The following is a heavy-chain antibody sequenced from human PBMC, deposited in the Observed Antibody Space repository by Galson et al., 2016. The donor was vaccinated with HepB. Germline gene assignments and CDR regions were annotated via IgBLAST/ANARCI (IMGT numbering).Heavy chain of an antibody. CDR3: ARQAYYDSSGYYYPLGY. J-gene: IGHJ4*02. D-gene: IGHD3-22*01. Sequence: SLRLSCAASGFTFSNAWMNWVRQAPGKGLEWVGRIKTKSDGGTTDYAAPVKGRFTISRDESKNTLYLQMNSLRAEDTAVYYCARQAYYDSSGYYYPLGYWGQGTLVTVSS. CDR1: GFTFSNAW. CDR2: IKTKSDGGTT. V-gene: IGHV3-15*07.